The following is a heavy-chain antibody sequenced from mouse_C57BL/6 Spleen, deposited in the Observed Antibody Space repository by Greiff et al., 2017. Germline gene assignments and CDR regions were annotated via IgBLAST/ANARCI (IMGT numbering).Heavy chain of an antibody. CDR1: GFTFSSYA. J-gene: IGHJ4*01. Sequence: EVMLVESGGGLVKPGGSLKLSCAASGFTFSSYAMSWVRQTPEKRLEWVATISDGGSYTYYPDNVKGRFTISRDNAKNNLYLQMSHLKSEDTAMYYCARDRGTTVVAPYAMDYWGQGTSVTVSS. V-gene: IGHV5-4*01. D-gene: IGHD1-1*01. CDR2: ISDGGSYT. CDR3: ARDRGTTVVAPYAMDY.